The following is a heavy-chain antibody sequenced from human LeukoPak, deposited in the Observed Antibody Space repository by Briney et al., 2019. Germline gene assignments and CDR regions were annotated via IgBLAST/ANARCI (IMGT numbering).Heavy chain of an antibody. D-gene: IGHD3-10*01. CDR1: GGSFSGYY. J-gene: IGHJ4*02. CDR3: ASVRYGSASSEYYFDY. Sequence: SETLSLTCAVYGGSFSGYYWSWIRQPPGKGLEWIGEINHSGSTNYNPSLKSRVTISVDTFKNQFSLKLSSVTAADTAVYYCASVRYGSASSEYYFDYWGQGTLVTVSS. V-gene: IGHV4-34*01. CDR2: INHSGST.